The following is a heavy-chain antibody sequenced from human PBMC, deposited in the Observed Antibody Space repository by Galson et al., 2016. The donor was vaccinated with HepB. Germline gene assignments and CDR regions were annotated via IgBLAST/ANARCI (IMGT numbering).Heavy chain of an antibody. J-gene: IGHJ4*02. CDR2: IDPSDSYT. V-gene: IGHV5-10-1*01. D-gene: IGHD4-11*01. CDR3: ASRPGLPGY. CDR1: GFSFTSYW. Sequence: QSGAEVKEPGESLRISCKASGFSFTSYWISWVRQMPGKGLEYMGRIDPSDSYTNYSPSFQGHVTISADKSINTAYLQWSSLKAADTGMYFCASRPGLPGYWGQGTLVTVSS.